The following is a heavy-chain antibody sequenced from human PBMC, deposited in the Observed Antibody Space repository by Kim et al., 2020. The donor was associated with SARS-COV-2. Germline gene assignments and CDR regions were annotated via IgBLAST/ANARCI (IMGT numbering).Heavy chain of an antibody. CDR1: GGSFSGYY. CDR3: ARGRGYCSGGSCRYYYYYGMDV. J-gene: IGHJ6*02. Sequence: SETLSLTCAVYGGSFSGYYWSWIRQPPGKGLEWIGEINHSGSTNYNPSLKSRVTISVDTSKNQFSLKLSSVTAADTAVYYCARGRGYCSGGSCRYYYYYGMDVWGQGTTVTVSS. D-gene: IGHD2-15*01. V-gene: IGHV4-34*01. CDR2: INHSGST.